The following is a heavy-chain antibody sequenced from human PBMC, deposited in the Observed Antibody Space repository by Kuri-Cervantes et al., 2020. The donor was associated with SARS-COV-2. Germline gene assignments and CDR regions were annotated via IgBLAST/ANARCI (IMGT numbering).Heavy chain of an antibody. CDR3: ARALGTTGDY. J-gene: IGHJ4*02. CDR2: IYYSGST. V-gene: IGHV4-30-4*01. CDR1: GGSISSGDYY. D-gene: IGHD1-1*01. Sequence: SCTVSGGSISSGDYYWSWIRQPPGKGLEWIGYIYYSGSTYYNPSLKSRVTISVDTSKNQFSLKLSSVTAADTAVYYCARALGTTGDYWGQGTLVTVSS.